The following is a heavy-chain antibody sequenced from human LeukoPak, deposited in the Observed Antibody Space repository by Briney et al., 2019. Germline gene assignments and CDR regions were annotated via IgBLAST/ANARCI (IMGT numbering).Heavy chain of an antibody. CDR1: GFTFSSYS. Sequence: PGGSLRLSCAASGFTFSSYSMNWVRQAPGKGLEWVSSISSSSSYIYYADSVKGRFTISRDNAKNSLYLQMNSLRAEDTAVYYCASIWSYYDSSGYQSRYGMDVWGQGTTVTVSS. V-gene: IGHV3-21*01. CDR2: ISSSSSYI. J-gene: IGHJ6*02. D-gene: IGHD3-22*01. CDR3: ASIWSYYDSSGYQSRYGMDV.